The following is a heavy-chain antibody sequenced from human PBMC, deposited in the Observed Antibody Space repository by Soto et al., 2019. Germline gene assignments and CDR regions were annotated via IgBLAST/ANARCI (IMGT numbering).Heavy chain of an antibody. D-gene: IGHD3-9*01. CDR1: GFTFSSYG. V-gene: IGHV3-33*01. CDR2: IWYDGSNK. Sequence: QVQLVESGGGVVQPGRSLRLSCAASGFTFSSYGMHWVRQAPGKGLEWVAVIWYDGSNKYYADSVKGRFTISRDNSKNTLYLQMRVLRAEDTAVYYWAIDLEYDIFTGYSHYYGIDVWGQGTRVTVSS. CDR3: AIDLEYDIFTGYSHYYGIDV. J-gene: IGHJ6*02.